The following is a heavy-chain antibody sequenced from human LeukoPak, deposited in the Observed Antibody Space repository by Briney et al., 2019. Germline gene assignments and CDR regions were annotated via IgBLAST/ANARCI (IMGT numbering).Heavy chain of an antibody. D-gene: IGHD3-22*01. J-gene: IGHJ4*02. CDR2: IYYSGST. CDR3: ARHRGSGYPYFDY. Sequence: PSETLSLTCTVSGGFINTYYWSWIRQPPGKGLEWIGYIYYSGSTNYNPSLKSRVTISVDTSKNQFSLKLSSLTAADTAVYYCARHRGSGYPYFDYWGQGTLVTVSS. V-gene: IGHV4-59*01. CDR1: GGFINTYY.